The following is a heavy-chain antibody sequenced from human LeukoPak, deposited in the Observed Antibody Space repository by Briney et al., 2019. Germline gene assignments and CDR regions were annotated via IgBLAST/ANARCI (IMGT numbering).Heavy chain of an antibody. V-gene: IGHV1-69*05. Sequence: SVKVSCKASGGTCSSYAISWVRQAPGQGLEWMGGIIPIFGTANYAQKFQGRVTITTDESTSTAYMELSSLRSEDTAVYYCAIRGYSYGFEIDYWGQGTLVTVSS. CDR1: GGTCSSYA. J-gene: IGHJ4*02. D-gene: IGHD5-18*01. CDR3: AIRGYSYGFEIDY. CDR2: IIPIFGTA.